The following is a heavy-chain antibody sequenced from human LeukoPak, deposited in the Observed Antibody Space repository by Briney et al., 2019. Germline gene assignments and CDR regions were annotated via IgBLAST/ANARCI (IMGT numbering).Heavy chain of an antibody. CDR2: IYYSGST. CDR1: GGSISSYY. V-gene: IGHV4-59*01. J-gene: IGHJ4*02. Sequence: PSETLSLTCTVSGGSISSYYWSWIRQPPGKGLEWIGYIYYSGSTNYNPSLKSRVTISVDTSKNQFSLKLSSVTAADTAVYYCARGSGWNYFDYWGQGTLVTVSS. D-gene: IGHD6-19*01. CDR3: ARGSGWNYFDY.